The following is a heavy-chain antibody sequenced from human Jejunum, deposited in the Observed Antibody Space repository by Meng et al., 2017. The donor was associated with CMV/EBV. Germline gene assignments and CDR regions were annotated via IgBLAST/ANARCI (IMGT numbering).Heavy chain of an antibody. D-gene: IGHD2/OR15-2a*01. J-gene: IGHJ4*02. Sequence: SCKASEYTITSYYMHWVRQAPGQGLEWMGWINPQNGGTNYAQKFQGRVTLTRDTSISTGYMELSRLTSDDSAVYYCVRELLHTTSHPFDYWGQGALV. CDR1: EYTITSYY. CDR3: VRELLHTTSHPFDY. V-gene: IGHV1-2*02. CDR2: INPQNGGT.